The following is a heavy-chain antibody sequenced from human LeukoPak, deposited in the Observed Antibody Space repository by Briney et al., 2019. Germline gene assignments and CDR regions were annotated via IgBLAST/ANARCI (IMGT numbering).Heavy chain of an antibody. Sequence: GGSLRLSCAASGFTLSDHYMDWVRQAPGKGLEWDGRTRNKVKSYTTEYAASVKGRFTISRDGSKSSLYLQMNSLKIEDTAVYYCARGSCSGGICYSGDYWGQGTLVTVSS. D-gene: IGHD2-15*01. CDR3: ARGSCSGGICYSGDY. CDR1: GFTLSDHY. J-gene: IGHJ4*02. V-gene: IGHV3-72*01. CDR2: TRNKVKSYTT.